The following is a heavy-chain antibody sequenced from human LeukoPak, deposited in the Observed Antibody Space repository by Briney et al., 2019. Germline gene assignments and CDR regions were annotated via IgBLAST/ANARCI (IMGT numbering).Heavy chain of an antibody. CDR2: ISGSGDFT. D-gene: IGHD5-24*01. Sequence: GGSLRPSRAASGFTFSNYGMSWVRQAPGKGLEWVSDISGSGDFTYYADSVKGRFTISRDKSKNTLYLQMNSLRAEDTAVYYCAKHGSRVGYKYSDYWGQGTLVTVSS. CDR3: AKHGSRVGYKYSDY. J-gene: IGHJ4*02. CDR1: GFTFSNYG. V-gene: IGHV3-23*01.